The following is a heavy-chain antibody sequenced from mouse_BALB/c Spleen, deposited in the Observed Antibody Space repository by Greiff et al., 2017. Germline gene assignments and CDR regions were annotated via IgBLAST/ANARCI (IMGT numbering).Heavy chain of an antibody. D-gene: IGHD2-1*01. J-gene: IGHJ4*01. V-gene: IGHV3-6*02. CDR3: ARDLLVMDY. Sequence: EVQVVESGPGLVKPSQSLSLTCSVTGYSITSGYYWNWIRQFPGNKLEWMGYISYDGSNNYNPSLKNRISITRDTSKNQFFLKLNSVTTEDTATYYCARDLLVMDYWGQGTSVTVSS. CDR2: ISYDGSN. CDR1: GYSITSGYY.